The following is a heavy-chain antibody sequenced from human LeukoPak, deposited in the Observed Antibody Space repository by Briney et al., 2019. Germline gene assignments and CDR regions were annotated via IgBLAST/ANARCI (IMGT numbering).Heavy chain of an antibody. CDR3: AKDIRGYSSGWFWYFDL. J-gene: IGHJ2*01. V-gene: IGHV3-9*03. CDR2: ISWNSGSI. Sequence: PGGSLRLSCAASGFTFDDYAMHWVRQAPGKGLEWVSGISWNSGSIGYADSVKGRFTISRDNAKNSLYLQMNSLRAEDMALYYCAKDIRGYSSGWFWYFDLWGRGTLVTVSS. CDR1: GFTFDDYA. D-gene: IGHD6-19*01.